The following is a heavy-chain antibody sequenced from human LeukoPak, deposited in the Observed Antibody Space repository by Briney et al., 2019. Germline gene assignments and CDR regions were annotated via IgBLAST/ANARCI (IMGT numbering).Heavy chain of an antibody. Sequence: GGSLRLSRAASGFTFSNAWMNWVRQAPGKGLEWVGRIKSKTDGGITDYAAPVKGRFTISRDDSKNTLYLQMNSLKTEDTAVYYCTTDSALQLYWGQGTLVTVSS. CDR3: TTDSALQLY. CDR2: IKSKTDGGIT. CDR1: GFTFSNAW. D-gene: IGHD5-18*01. V-gene: IGHV3-15*07. J-gene: IGHJ4*02.